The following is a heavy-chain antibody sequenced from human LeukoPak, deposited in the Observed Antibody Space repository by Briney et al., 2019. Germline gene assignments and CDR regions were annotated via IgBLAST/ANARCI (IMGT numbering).Heavy chain of an antibody. J-gene: IGHJ4*02. CDR3: ARVAIKNSFDY. D-gene: IGHD2-21*01. V-gene: IGHV4-34*01. CDR1: GGSLSGYY. Sequence: PSETLSLTCVVYGGSLSGYYWSWIRQPPGKGLEWIGEINHSGSTNYNPSLKSRVTISVDTSKNQFSLKLSSVTAADTAVYYCARVAIKNSFDYWGQGTLVTVSS. CDR2: INHSGST.